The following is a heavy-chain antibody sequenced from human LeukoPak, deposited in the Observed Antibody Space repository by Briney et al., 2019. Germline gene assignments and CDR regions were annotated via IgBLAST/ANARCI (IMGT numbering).Heavy chain of an antibody. CDR2: ISGSGDST. J-gene: IGHJ3*02. CDR1: GFTFSSYA. Sequence: GGSLRLSCAASGFTFSSYAMSWVRQAPGKGLEWVSAISGSGDSTYYADSVKGRFTISRDNSKNTLYLQMYTLRAEDTAVYYCVFEGRADAFDIWGQGTMVTVSS. CDR3: VFEGRADAFDI. D-gene: IGHD3-10*01. V-gene: IGHV3-23*01.